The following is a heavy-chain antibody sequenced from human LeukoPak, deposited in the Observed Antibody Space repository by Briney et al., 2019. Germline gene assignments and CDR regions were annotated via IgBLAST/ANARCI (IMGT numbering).Heavy chain of an antibody. CDR1: GYTFTNYY. V-gene: IGHV1-46*01. D-gene: IGHD4-17*01. Sequence: ASVKVSCKASGYTFTNYYLHWVRQAPGQGLEWLGIINPSGGSSGGSTTYAQKFQGRVTITADESTSTAYMELSSLRSEDTAVYYCARGDYGFDYWGQGTLVTVSS. J-gene: IGHJ4*02. CDR3: ARGDYGFDY. CDR2: INPSGGSSGGST.